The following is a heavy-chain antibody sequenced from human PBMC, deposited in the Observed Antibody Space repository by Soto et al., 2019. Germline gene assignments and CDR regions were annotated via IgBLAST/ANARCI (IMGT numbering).Heavy chain of an antibody. CDR3: ARYSGSGGYNSGMAV. CDR1: GYSFTSYW. V-gene: IGHV5-51*01. J-gene: IGHJ6*01. CDR2: IYPGDSDT. D-gene: IGHD6-6*01. Sequence: GESLKVSCKGSGYSFTSYWIGWVRQMPGKGLEWMGIIYPGDSDTRYSPSFQGQVTISADKSISTAYLQWSSLKASDTAMYYCARYSGSGGYNSGMAVWGQGTRVTVSS.